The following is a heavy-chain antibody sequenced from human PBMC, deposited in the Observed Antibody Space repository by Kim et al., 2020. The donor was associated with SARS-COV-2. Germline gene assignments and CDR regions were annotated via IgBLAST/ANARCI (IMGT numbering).Heavy chain of an antibody. Sequence: TGTPTYAQGFTGRFVFSLDTSVSTAYLQISSLKAEDTAVYYCARGADFDYWGQGTLVTVSS. CDR2: TGTP. J-gene: IGHJ4*02. V-gene: IGHV7-4-1*02. CDR3: ARGADFDY. D-gene: IGHD6-19*01.